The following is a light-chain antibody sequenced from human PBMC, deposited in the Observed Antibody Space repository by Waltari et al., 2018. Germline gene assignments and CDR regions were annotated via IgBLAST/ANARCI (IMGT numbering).Light chain of an antibody. CDR1: SSDVGGYNY. CDR2: DVS. V-gene: IGLV2-23*02. Sequence: QSALTQPASVSGSPGQSITISCTGTSSDVGGYNYVSWYQQHPGKAPKLMIYDVSKRPSGVSNRFSGSKSGNTASLTISGLQAEDEADYYCCSYAGSSTSLVVFGGGTKLTVL. J-gene: IGLJ2*01. CDR3: CSYAGSSTSLVV.